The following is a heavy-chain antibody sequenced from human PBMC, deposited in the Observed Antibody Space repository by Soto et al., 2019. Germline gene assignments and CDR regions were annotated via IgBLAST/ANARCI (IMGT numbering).Heavy chain of an antibody. D-gene: IGHD2-21*02. CDR3: AKDPYDGVVTAPQYYFDY. V-gene: IGHV3-30*18. Sequence: QVQLVESGGGVVQPGRSLRLSCAASGFTFSSYGMHWVRQATGKELEWVAVISYDGSNKYYADSVKGRFTISRDNSKNTLYLQMNSRRAEDTAVYYCAKDPYDGVVTAPQYYFDYWGQGTLVTVSS. CDR1: GFTFSSYG. CDR2: ISYDGSNK. J-gene: IGHJ4*02.